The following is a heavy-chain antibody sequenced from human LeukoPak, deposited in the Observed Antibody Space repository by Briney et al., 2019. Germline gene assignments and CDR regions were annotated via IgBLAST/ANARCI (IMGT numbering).Heavy chain of an antibody. CDR1: GYSITSDNY. CDR3: ARDLSITMIRGVTFDY. D-gene: IGHD3-10*01. J-gene: IGHJ4*02. Sequence: SETLSLTCTVSGYSITSDNYWGWIRQPPGKGLEWIGNIYQTGSTYYNPSLTSRVTISIDTSKNQFSLKLSSVTAADTAVYYCARDLSITMIRGVTFDYWGQGALVTVSS. CDR2: IYQTGST. V-gene: IGHV4-38-2*02.